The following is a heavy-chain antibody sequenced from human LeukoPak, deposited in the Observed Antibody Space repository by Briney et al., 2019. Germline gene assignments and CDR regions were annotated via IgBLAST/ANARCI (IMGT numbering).Heavy chain of an antibody. CDR1: GFTFNKHA. CDR3: AKAFRIVGIGNPDDAFDV. J-gene: IGHJ3*01. D-gene: IGHD1-26*01. CDR2: IAGTGGST. V-gene: IGHV3-23*01. Sequence: GGSLRLSCAASGFTFNKHAMNWVRQPPGKGLEWVSSIAGTGGSTYYADSVKGRFTLSRDNSENTLYLQLNSLRAEDSGIYYCAKAFRIVGIGNPDDAFDVWGQGTVVTVS.